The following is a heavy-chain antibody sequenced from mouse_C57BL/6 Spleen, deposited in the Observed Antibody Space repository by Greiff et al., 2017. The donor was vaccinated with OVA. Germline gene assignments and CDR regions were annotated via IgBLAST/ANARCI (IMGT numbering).Heavy chain of an antibody. CDR2: ILPSIGRT. CDR3: ARKRDYDNWYFDV. CDR1: ASEVFPLAY. J-gene: IGHJ1*03. Sequence: QVQLKESGSELRSPGSSVKLSCKDFASEVFPLAYMSWVRQKPGHGFEWIGGILPSIGRTIYGEKFEDKATLDADTLSNTASLELNSLTSEDSAIYYCARKRDYDNWYFDVWGTGTTVTVSS. D-gene: IGHD2-4*01. V-gene: IGHV15-2*01.